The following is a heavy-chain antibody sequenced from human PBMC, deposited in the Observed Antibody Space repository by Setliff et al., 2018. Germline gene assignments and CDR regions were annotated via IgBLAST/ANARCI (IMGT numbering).Heavy chain of an antibody. V-gene: IGHV4-4*07. J-gene: IGHJ6*02. Sequence: SETLSLTCSVSGGSISSYFWNWVRQPAGKGLEWIGRIYSNENTNYNPSLKRLVTMSIDTSKKQLSLKLSSVTAAYTAVYYCARSMIRRNYCCGLDVWGQGTTVTVSS. CDR1: GGSISSYF. CDR2: IYSNENT. D-gene: IGHD3-16*01. CDR3: ARSMIRRNYCCGLDV.